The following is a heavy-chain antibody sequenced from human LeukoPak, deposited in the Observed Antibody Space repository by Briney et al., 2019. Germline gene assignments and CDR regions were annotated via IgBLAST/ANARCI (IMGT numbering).Heavy chain of an antibody. CDR1: GASIGSYY. J-gene: IGHJ6*02. CDR3: TRHDVVPIIGHGMAV. V-gene: IGHV4-59*08. D-gene: IGHD2-2*01. Sequence: SETLSLTCTVSGASIGSYYWSWIRQPPGKGLEWIGYISQNGYTLYTPSLRSRVTISRDTSDNQFSLILSSVTAADTAIYYCTRHDVVPIIGHGMAVWGQGTTVTVSS. CDR2: ISQNGYT.